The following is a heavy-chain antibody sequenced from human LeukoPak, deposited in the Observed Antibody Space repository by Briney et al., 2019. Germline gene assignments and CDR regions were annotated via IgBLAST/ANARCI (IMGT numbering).Heavy chain of an antibody. J-gene: IGHJ2*01. CDR1: GFTFSTYA. V-gene: IGHV3-23*01. Sequence: GGSLRLSCAASGFTFSTYAMSWVRQAPGKGLEWVSTISESGGSIYYADPVKGQLTISRDNSKNTLYLQMTSLRAENTAVYYCAKDRGKQWPNWYFDVWGRGTLVTVSS. D-gene: IGHD6-19*01. CDR2: ISESGGSI. CDR3: AKDRGKQWPNWYFDV.